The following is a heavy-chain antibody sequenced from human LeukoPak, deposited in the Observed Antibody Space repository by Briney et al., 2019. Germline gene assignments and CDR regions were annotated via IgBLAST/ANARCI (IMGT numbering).Heavy chain of an antibody. J-gene: IGHJ4*02. V-gene: IGHV3-7*01. CDR2: INQDGSEK. Sequence: GGSLRLSCAASGFTFNKYYMSWGGQAPGEGGEGGADINQDGSEKYYVDSVQGRFTISRDNPKNSLYLQMNSLRADDTAVYYCVREGGEYLSGPFDYWGRGTLVTVSS. CDR3: VREGGEYLSGPFDY. CDR1: GFTFNKYY. D-gene: IGHD5-12*01.